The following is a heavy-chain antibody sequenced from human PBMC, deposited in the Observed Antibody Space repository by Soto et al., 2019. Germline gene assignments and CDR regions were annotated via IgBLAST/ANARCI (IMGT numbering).Heavy chain of an antibody. Sequence: QVQLQESGPGLVKPSQTLSLTCTVSGGSISSGGYYWSWIRKHPGNGLEWIGYIYYSGSTYYNPSLKSRVTISVDTSKNQCSLKLSSVTAADTAVYYCATTMITFGGVIGQSIDYWGQGTLVTVSS. D-gene: IGHD3-16*02. CDR1: GGSISSGGYY. CDR3: ATTMITFGGVIGQSIDY. V-gene: IGHV4-31*03. CDR2: IYYSGST. J-gene: IGHJ4*02.